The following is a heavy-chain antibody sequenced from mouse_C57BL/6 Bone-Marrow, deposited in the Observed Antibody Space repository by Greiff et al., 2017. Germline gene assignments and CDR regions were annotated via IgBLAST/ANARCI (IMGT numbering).Heavy chain of an antibody. J-gene: IGHJ2*01. D-gene: IGHD1-1*01. Sequence: QVQLQQSGAELVRPGTSVKLSCKASGYTFTSYWMHWVKQRPGQGLEWIGVIDPSDSYTYYNQKFKGKATLTVDTSSSTAYMQLSSLTSEDSAVSYCARIGGKGYWGQGTTLTVSS. V-gene: IGHV1-59*01. CDR3: ARIGGKGY. CDR2: IDPSDSYT. CDR1: GYTFTSYW.